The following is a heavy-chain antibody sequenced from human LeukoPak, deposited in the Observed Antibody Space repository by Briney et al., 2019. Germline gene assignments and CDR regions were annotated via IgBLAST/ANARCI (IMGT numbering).Heavy chain of an antibody. Sequence: ASVKVSCKASGYTFTSYYMHWVRQAPGQGLEWMGIINPSGGSTSYAQKFQGRVTMTRDTSTSTVYMELSSLRSEDTAVYYCARGGGIAAAGTRAFDIRGQGTMVTVSS. CDR2: INPSGGST. V-gene: IGHV1-46*01. D-gene: IGHD6-13*01. J-gene: IGHJ3*02. CDR1: GYTFTSYY. CDR3: ARGGGIAAAGTRAFDI.